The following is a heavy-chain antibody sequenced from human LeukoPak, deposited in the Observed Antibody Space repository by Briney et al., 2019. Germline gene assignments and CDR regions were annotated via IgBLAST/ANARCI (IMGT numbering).Heavy chain of an antibody. CDR3: ARDRDYDFWSGYYTPWTYYYYMDV. CDR1: GFTFSSYA. V-gene: IGHV3-30*01. Sequence: PGRSLRLSCAASGFTFSSYAMHWVRQAPGKGLEWVAVISYDGSNKYYADSVKGRFTISRDNSKNTLYLQMNSLRAEDTAVYYCARDRDYDFWSGYYTPWTYYYYMDVWGKGTTVTVSS. D-gene: IGHD3-3*01. J-gene: IGHJ6*03. CDR2: ISYDGSNK.